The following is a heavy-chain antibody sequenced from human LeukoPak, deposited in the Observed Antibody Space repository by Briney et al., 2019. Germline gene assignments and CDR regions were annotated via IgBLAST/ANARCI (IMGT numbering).Heavy chain of an antibody. CDR1: GFTFSDYY. Sequence: PGGSLRLSCAASGFTFSDYYMSWVRQAPGKGLEWVSAISGSGGSTYYADSVKGRFTISRDNSKNTLYLQMNSLRAEDTAVYYCAKSWIQLWCFDYWGQGTLVTVSS. CDR3: AKSWIQLWCFDY. V-gene: IGHV3-23*01. D-gene: IGHD5-18*01. CDR2: ISGSGGST. J-gene: IGHJ4*02.